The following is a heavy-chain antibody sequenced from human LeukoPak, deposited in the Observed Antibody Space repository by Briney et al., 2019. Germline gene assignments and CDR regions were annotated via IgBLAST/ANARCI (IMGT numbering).Heavy chain of an antibody. CDR1: GYTFTSYY. Sequence: GASVKVSCKASGYTFTSYYMHWVRQAPGQGLEWMGIINPSGGSTSYAQKFQGRVTMTRDTSTSTVYMELSSLRSEDTAVYYCASRSFGTSDIVLMVYAIDYYGMDVWGQGTTVTVSS. V-gene: IGHV1-46*01. CDR3: ASRSFGTSDIVLMVYAIDYYGMDV. CDR2: INPSGGST. D-gene: IGHD2-8*01. J-gene: IGHJ6*02.